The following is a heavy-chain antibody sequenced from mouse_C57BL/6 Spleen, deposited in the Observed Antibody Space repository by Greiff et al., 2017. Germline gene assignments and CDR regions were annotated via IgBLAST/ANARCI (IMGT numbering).Heavy chain of an antibody. CDR3: TRGRRGYAMDY. CDR1: GYTFTDYE. Sequence: QVQLQQSGAELVRPGASVTLSCKASGYTFTDYEMHWVKQTPVHGLEWIGAIDPETGGTAYNQKFKGKAILTADKSSSTAYMELRSLTSEDSAVYYWTRGRRGYAMDYWGQGTSVTVSS. V-gene: IGHV1-15*01. J-gene: IGHJ4*01. CDR2: IDPETGGT.